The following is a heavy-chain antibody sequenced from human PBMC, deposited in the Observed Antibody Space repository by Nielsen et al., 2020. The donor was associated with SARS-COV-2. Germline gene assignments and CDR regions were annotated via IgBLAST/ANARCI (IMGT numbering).Heavy chain of an antibody. Sequence: VKVSCKASGYTFTGYYMHWVRQAPGQGLEWMGWINPNSGGTNYAQKLQGRVTMTTDTSTSTACMELRSLRSDDTAVYYCARDSGIAAAGFDYWGQGTLVTVSS. CDR2: INPNSGGT. V-gene: IGHV1-2*02. CDR1: GYTFTGYY. CDR3: ARDSGIAAAGFDY. J-gene: IGHJ4*02. D-gene: IGHD6-13*01.